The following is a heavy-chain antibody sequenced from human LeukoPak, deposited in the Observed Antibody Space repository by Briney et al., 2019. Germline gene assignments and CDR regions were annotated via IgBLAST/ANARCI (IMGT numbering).Heavy chain of an antibody. CDR3: ARMPHYHGMDV. D-gene: IGHD2-2*01. CDR2: INHSGST. CDR1: GGSFSGYY. J-gene: IGHJ6*02. Sequence: SETLSLTCAVYGGSFSGYYWSWIRQPPGKGLEWIGEINHSGSTNYNPSLKSRVTISVDTSKSQFSLKLSSVTAADTAVYYCARMPHYHGMDVWGQGTTVTVSS. V-gene: IGHV4-34*01.